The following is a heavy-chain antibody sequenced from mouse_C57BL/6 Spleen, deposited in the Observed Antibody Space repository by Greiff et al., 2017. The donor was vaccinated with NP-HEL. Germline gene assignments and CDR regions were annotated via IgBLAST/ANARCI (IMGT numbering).Heavy chain of an antibody. CDR3: ARSYYYGSSYVYFDV. V-gene: IGHV5-17*01. D-gene: IGHD1-1*01. CDR2: ISSGSSTI. J-gene: IGHJ1*03. CDR1: GFTFSDYG. Sequence: EVQGVESGGGLVKPGGSLKLSCAASGFTFSDYGMHWVRQAPEKGLEWVAYISSGSSTIYYADTVKGRFTISRDNAKNTLFLQMTSLRSEDTAMYYWARSYYYGSSYVYFDVWGTGTTVTVSS.